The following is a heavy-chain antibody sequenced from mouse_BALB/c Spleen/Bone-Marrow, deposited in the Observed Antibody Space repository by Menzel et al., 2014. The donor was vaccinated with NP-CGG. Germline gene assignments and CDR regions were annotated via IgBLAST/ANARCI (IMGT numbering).Heavy chain of an antibody. CDR1: GYTFTSYW. CDR2: IYPSDSYT. CDR3: TRQYGYYYARDY. V-gene: IGHV1-69*02. J-gene: IGHJ4*01. Sequence: QVQLQQSGAELVRPGASVKVSCKASGYTFTSYWINWVKQRPGQGLEWIGNIYPSDSYTNYNQNFKDKATLTVDKSSSTAYMQLSSPTSEDSAVYYCTRQYGYYYARDYGGQGTPGTVSS. D-gene: IGHD2-2*01.